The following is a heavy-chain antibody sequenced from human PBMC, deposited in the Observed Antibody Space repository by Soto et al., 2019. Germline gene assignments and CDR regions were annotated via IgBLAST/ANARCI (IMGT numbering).Heavy chain of an antibody. Sequence: AAVKVSCKASGYTFTSYGISWVRQAPGQGLEWMGMINPSGGSTSYAQKFQGRVTMTRDTSTSTVYMELSSLRSEDTAVYYCARDRPVMDYWGQGTLVTVS. V-gene: IGHV1-46*01. D-gene: IGHD2-8*01. CDR1: GYTFTSYG. CDR2: INPSGGST. CDR3: ARDRPVMDY. J-gene: IGHJ4*02.